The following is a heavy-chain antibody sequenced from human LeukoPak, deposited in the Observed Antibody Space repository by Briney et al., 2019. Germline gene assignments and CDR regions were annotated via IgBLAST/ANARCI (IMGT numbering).Heavy chain of an antibody. CDR1: GYTFTGYY. V-gene: IGHV1-2*02. CDR3: ARVPITMIVVVMHTYAFDI. Sequence: GASVKVSCKASGYTFTGYYMHWVRQAPGQGREWMGWINPNSGGTNYAQKFQGRVTMTRDTSISTAYMELSRLRSDDTAVYYCARVPITMIVVVMHTYAFDIWGQGTMVTVSS. D-gene: IGHD3-22*01. CDR2: INPNSGGT. J-gene: IGHJ3*02.